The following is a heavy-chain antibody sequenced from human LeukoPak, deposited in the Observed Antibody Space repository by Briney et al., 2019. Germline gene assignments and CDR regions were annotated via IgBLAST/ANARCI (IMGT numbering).Heavy chain of an antibody. Sequence: GGSLRLSCAASGFTLSIYSMNWVRQAPGKGLEWVSHITASGTAMFYADSVKGRFTISRDNAKNSLYLQMNSLRDEDTAVYYCASSGSYRFDYWGQGTLVTVSS. J-gene: IGHJ4*02. CDR3: ASSGSYRFDY. D-gene: IGHD1-26*01. V-gene: IGHV3-48*02. CDR1: GFTLSIYS. CDR2: ITASGTAM.